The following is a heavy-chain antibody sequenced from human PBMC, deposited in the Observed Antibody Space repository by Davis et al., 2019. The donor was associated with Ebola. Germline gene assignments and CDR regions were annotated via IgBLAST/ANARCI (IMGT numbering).Heavy chain of an antibody. CDR3: ASRPERDYGMDV. CDR1: GYTFTSYD. V-gene: IGHV1-8*01. Sequence: ASVKVSCKASGYTFTSYDINWVRQATGQGLEWMGWMNPNSGNTGYAQKFQGRVTMTRNTSISTAYMELSSLRSEDTAVYYCASRPERDYGMDVWGQGTTVTVSS. D-gene: IGHD1-14*01. J-gene: IGHJ6*02. CDR2: MNPNSGNT.